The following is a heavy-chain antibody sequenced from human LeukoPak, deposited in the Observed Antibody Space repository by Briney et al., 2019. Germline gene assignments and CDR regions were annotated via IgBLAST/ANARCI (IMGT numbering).Heavy chain of an antibody. CDR2: ISSSSTYK. V-gene: IGHV3-21*06. J-gene: IGHJ2*01. CDR1: GFNFSSYT. Sequence: GGSLRLSCAASGFNFSSYTMIWVRQGPGKGLEWVSSISSSSTYKYYADSLKGRSTISRDNAKNSLDLQMNSLRAEDTSVYYCARRNVNYWYFDLWGRGTLVTVSS. CDR3: ARRNVNYWYFDL.